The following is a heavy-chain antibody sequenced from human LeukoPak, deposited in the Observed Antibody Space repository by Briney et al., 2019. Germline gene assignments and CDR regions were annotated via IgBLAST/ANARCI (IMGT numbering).Heavy chain of an antibody. CDR3: ARASGSSSDY. CDR2: ISSSSSYT. CDR1: GFTFSDYY. V-gene: IGHV3-11*05. J-gene: IGHJ4*02. D-gene: IGHD6-13*01. Sequence: GGSLRLSCAASGFTFSDYYMSWIRQAPGKGREWVSYISSSSSYTNYADSAKGRFTISRDNAKNSLYLQMNSLRAEDTAVYYRARASGSSSDYWGQGTLVTVSS.